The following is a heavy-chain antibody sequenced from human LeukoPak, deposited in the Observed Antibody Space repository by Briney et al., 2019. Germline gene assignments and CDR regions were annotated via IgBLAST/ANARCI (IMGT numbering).Heavy chain of an antibody. J-gene: IGHJ4*02. CDR2: ISSGTSYI. V-gene: IGHV3-21*01. CDR1: GFTFSAYS. Sequence: GGSLRLSCAASGFTFSAYSMNWVRQAPGKGLEWLSSISSGTSYIYYADSVKGRFTISRDNAKSSLYLQMNSLGAEDTAVHYCATSVAGYFDYWGQGTLVTVSS. CDR3: ATSVAGYFDY. D-gene: IGHD6-19*01.